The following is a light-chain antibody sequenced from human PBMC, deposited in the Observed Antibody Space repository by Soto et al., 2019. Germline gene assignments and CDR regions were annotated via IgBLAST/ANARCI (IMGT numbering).Light chain of an antibody. V-gene: IGLV2-14*01. CDR2: GVS. CDR3: ATWDDSLVGPV. Sequence: QSALTQPASVSGSPGQSITISCTGTSSDVGSYNYVSWYQQHPGKAPKLIIYGVSNRPSGVSNRFSGSKSGTSASLAISGLRSEDEADYYCATWDDSLVGPVFGGGTKVTVL. CDR1: SSDVGSYNY. J-gene: IGLJ3*02.